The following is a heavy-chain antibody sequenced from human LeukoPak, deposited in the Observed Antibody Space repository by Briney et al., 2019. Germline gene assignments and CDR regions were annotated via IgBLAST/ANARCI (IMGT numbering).Heavy chain of an antibody. Sequence: SVKVSCKASGGTFSSYAISWVRQAPGQGLEWMGGIIPIFGTANYAQKFQGRVTITADESTSTAYMELSSLRSEDTAVYYCARYLGDSSGYYGFDYWGQGTLVTVSS. CDR3: ARYLGDSSGYYGFDY. V-gene: IGHV1-69*01. CDR1: GGTFSSYA. D-gene: IGHD3-22*01. CDR2: IIPIFGTA. J-gene: IGHJ4*02.